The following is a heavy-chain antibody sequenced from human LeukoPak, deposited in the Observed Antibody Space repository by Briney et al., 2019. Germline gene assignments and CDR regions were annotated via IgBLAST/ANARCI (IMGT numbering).Heavy chain of an antibody. CDR2: IYTSGST. V-gene: IGHV4-61*02. CDR3: ARGSNSGWRGPFDY. CDR1: GGSISSGGYY. D-gene: IGHD6-19*01. J-gene: IGHJ4*02. Sequence: SETLSLTCTVSGGSISSGGYYWRWIRQPAGKGLEWIERIYTSGSTNYNPSLKGRVTMSVDTSTNQFSLKLSSGSAADTAVYYCARGSNSGWRGPFDYWGQGTLVTVSS.